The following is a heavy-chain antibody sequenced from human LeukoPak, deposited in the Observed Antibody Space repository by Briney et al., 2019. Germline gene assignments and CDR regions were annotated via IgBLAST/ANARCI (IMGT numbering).Heavy chain of an antibody. J-gene: IGHJ4*02. Sequence: SETLSLTCAVYGGSFSGYYWSWIRQPPGKGLEWIGEINHSGSTNYNPSLKSRVTISVDTSKNQFSLKLSSVTAADTAVYYCARGLRYFDWNLNYFDYWGQGTLVTVSS. V-gene: IGHV4-34*01. CDR2: INHSGST. CDR3: ARGLRYFDWNLNYFDY. D-gene: IGHD3-9*01. CDR1: GGSFSGYY.